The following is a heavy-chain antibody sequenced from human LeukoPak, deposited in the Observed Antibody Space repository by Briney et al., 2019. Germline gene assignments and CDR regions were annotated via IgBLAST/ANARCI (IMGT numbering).Heavy chain of an antibody. CDR1: GITLSNYG. CDR3: ARDDCSSTSCHGYFDY. J-gene: IGHJ4*02. CDR2: ISYDGSNK. D-gene: IGHD2-2*01. V-gene: IGHV3-30*03. Sequence: GGSLRLSCAVSGITLSNYGMHWVRQAPGKGLEWVAVISYDGSNKYYADSVKGRFTISRDNSKNTLYLQMNSLRAEDTAVYYCARDDCSSTSCHGYFDYWGQGTLVIVSS.